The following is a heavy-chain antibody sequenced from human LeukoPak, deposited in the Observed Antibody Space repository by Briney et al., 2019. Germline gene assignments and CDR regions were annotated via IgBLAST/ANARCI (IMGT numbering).Heavy chain of an antibody. J-gene: IGHJ5*02. D-gene: IGHD2-2*01. CDR3: AKGLVVPAASDWFDP. CDR1: GFTFSSYG. Sequence: GRSLRLSCAASGFTFSSYGMHWVRQAPGKGLEWVSVIYSGGSTYYADSVKGRFTISRDTSKNTLSLQMNSLRAEDTAVYYCAKGLVVPAASDWFDPWGQGTLVTVSS. CDR2: IYSGGST. V-gene: IGHV3-NL1*01.